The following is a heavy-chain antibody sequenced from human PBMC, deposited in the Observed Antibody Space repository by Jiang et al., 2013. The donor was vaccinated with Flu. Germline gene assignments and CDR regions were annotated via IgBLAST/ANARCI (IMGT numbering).Heavy chain of an antibody. CDR3: ARLANYYDSSGFYYGDDAFDI. J-gene: IGHJ3*02. V-gene: IGHV4-39*01. CDR2: FYYTGST. CDR1: GGSISSNNYY. D-gene: IGHD3-22*01. Sequence: GPGLVKTSETLSLTCTVSGGSISSNNYYWGWIRQPPGKGLEWIGSFYYTGSTYYNPSLKSRVTISVDTSKNQFSLRLSSVTAADTALYYCARLANYYDSSGFYYGDDAFDIWGQGTMVTASS.